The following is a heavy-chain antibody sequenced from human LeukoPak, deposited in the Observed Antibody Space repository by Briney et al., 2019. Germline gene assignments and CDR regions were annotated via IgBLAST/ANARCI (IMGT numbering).Heavy chain of an antibody. CDR1: GVSISSSTYS. V-gene: IGHV4-39*01. CDR3: TRRGNYSPAGMDV. D-gene: IGHD3-10*01. J-gene: IGHJ6*02. Sequence: PSETLSLTCTVSGVSISSSTYSWDWIRQPPGKGLEWIGCIYYSGSTHYNPSLKSRVSFSIDTSKNQFSLSLSSVTAADTAVYYCTRRGNYSPAGMDVWGQGTTVIVSS. CDR2: IYYSGST.